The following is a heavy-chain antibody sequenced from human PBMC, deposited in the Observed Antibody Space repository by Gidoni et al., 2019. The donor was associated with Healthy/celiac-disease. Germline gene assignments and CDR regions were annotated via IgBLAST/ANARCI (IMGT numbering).Heavy chain of an antibody. CDR1: GYTFTGYY. Sequence: QVQLVQSGAEVKKPGASLKVSCKASGYTFTGYYMHWVRQAPGQGLEWRGWINPNSGGTNDAQKFQGRVTMTRDTSISTAYMELSRLRSDDTAVYYCARGDYYDSSFLSWGQGTLVTVSS. D-gene: IGHD3-22*01. J-gene: IGHJ5*02. CDR2: INPNSGGT. CDR3: ARGDYYDSSFLS. V-gene: IGHV1-2*02.